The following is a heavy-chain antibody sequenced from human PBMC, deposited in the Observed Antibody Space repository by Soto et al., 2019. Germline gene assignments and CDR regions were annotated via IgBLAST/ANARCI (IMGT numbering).Heavy chain of an antibody. D-gene: IGHD3-22*01. CDR3: TSTYYYDSSGYYGYY. CDR2: IKSKTDGGTT. V-gene: IGHV3-15*01. Sequence: GGSLRLSCAASGFTFSNAWMSWVRQAPGKGLEWVGRIKSKTDGGTTDYAAPVKGRFTISRDDSKNTLYLQMNSLKTEDTAVYYCTSTYYYDSSGYYGYYWGQGTLVTVSS. CDR1: GFTFSNAW. J-gene: IGHJ4*02.